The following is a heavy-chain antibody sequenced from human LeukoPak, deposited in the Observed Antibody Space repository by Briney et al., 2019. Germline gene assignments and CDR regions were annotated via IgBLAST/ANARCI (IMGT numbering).Heavy chain of an antibody. V-gene: IGHV1-8*02. D-gene: IGHD2-21*01. J-gene: IGHJ3*02. CDR1: GYTFTGYY. Sequence: ASVKVSCKASGYTFTGYYMHWVRQAPGQGLEWMGWMNPNSGNTGYAQKFQGRVTMTRNTSISTAYMELSSLRSEDTAVYYCASWIVVVNLDHAFDIWGQGTMVTVSS. CDR3: ASWIVVVNLDHAFDI. CDR2: MNPNSGNT.